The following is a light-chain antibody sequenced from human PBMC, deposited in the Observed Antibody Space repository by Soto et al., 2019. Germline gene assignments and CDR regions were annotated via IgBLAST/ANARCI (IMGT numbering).Light chain of an antibody. CDR1: QSVTGND. J-gene: IGKJ4*01. Sequence: DIVLTQSPGTLSLSPGERATLSCRASQSVTGNDLAWYQQNPGQAPRLLIYGASHRATGIPDRFGGSGSGTDFTLTISRLEPEDFALYYCQQYRSSPALTFGGGTKVEIK. CDR2: GAS. V-gene: IGKV3-20*01. CDR3: QQYRSSPALT.